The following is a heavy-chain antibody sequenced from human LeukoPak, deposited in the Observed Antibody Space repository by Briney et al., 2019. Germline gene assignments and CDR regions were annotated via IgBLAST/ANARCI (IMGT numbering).Heavy chain of an antibody. D-gene: IGHD3-9*01. Sequence: ASVKVSFKASGYTFTSYGISWVRQAPGQGLEWMGWMSAYNGNTNYAQKLQGRVTMTTDTSTSTAYMELRSLRSDDTAVYYCARESYYDILTGYYLNWFDPWGQGTLVTVSS. CDR2: MSAYNGNT. CDR3: ARESYYDILTGYYLNWFDP. J-gene: IGHJ5*02. CDR1: GYTFTSYG. V-gene: IGHV1-18*01.